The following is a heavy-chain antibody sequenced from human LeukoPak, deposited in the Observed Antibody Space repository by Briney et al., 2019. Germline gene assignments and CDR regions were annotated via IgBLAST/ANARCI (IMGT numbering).Heavy chain of an antibody. CDR3: ARSINRYDSSGDVAFDI. Sequence: GGSLRLSCAASGFTFSSYSMNWVRHAPGKGLECVSSISSSSSYIYYADSVKGRFTISRDNAKNSLYLQMNSLRAEDTAVYYCARSINRYDSSGDVAFDIWGQGTMVTVSS. D-gene: IGHD3-22*01. J-gene: IGHJ3*02. CDR1: GFTFSSYS. CDR2: ISSSSSYI. V-gene: IGHV3-21*01.